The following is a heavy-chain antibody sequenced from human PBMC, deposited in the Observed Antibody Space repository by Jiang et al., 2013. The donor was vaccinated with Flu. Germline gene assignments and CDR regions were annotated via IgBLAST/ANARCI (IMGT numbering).Heavy chain of an antibody. CDR3: ATRPAITGAPFDY. Sequence: WIGWVRQVPGKGLEWMAIIXPLDSDLRYSPSFEGHVTISADKSTNTAYLQWSSLKTSDTAMYYCATRPAITGAPFDYWDQGTLVTVSS. J-gene: IGHJ4*02. V-gene: IGHV5-51*01. D-gene: IGHD1-14*01. CDR2: IXPLDSDL. CDR1: W.